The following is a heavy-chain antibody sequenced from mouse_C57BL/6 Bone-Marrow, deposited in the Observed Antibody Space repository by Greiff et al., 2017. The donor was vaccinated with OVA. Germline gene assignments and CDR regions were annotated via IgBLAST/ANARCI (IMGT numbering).Heavy chain of an antibody. CDR2: IWRGGST. D-gene: IGHD4-1*02. CDR1: GFSLTSYG. Sequence: VKLMESGPGLVQPSQSLSITCTVSGFSLTSYGVHWVRQSPGKGLEWLGVIWRGGSTDYHAAFISRLSISKDNSKSQVFFKMNSLQADDTAIYYCARKSLNWAWFAYWGQGTLVTVSA. V-gene: IGHV2-2*01. CDR3: ARKSLNWAWFAY. J-gene: IGHJ3*01.